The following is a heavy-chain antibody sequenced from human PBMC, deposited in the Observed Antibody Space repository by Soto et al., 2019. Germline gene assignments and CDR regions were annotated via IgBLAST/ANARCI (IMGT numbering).Heavy chain of an antibody. D-gene: IGHD6-19*01. Sequence: SETLSLTCTVSVGSISSYYWSWIRQPPGKGLEWIGYIYYSGSTNYNPSLKSRVTISVDTSKNQFSLKLSSVTAADTAVYYCARRVEVAKNYFDYWGQGALVTVS. CDR3: ARRVEVAKNYFDY. J-gene: IGHJ4*02. CDR2: IYYSGST. CDR1: VGSISSYY. V-gene: IGHV4-59*08.